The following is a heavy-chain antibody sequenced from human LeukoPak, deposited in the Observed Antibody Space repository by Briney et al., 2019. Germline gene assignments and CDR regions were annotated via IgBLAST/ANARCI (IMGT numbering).Heavy chain of an antibody. CDR3: ARGNWNYLGNAFDI. J-gene: IGHJ3*02. V-gene: IGHV1-3*03. Sequence: GASVKVSCKASEYTFTSYAMHWVRQAPGQRLEWMGWINAGNGNTKYSQEFQGRVTITRDTSASTAYMELSSLRSEDMAVYYCARGNWNYLGNAFDIWGQGTMVTVSS. CDR2: INAGNGNT. D-gene: IGHD1-7*01. CDR1: EYTFTSYA.